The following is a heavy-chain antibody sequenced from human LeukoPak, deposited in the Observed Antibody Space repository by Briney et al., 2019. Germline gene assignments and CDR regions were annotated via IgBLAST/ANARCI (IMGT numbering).Heavy chain of an antibody. J-gene: IGHJ4*02. D-gene: IGHD1-20*01. CDR1: GFTFTSYG. CDR2: ISYDGSNK. V-gene: IGHV3-30*18. CDR3: AKPEYNWNFFDY. Sequence: GGSLRLSCAASGFTFTSYGMHRVRQAPGRGLEWVAGISYDGSNKYYADSVKGRFTISRDNSKNTLYLQMNSLRAEDTAVFYCAKPEYNWNFFDYWGQGILVTVSS.